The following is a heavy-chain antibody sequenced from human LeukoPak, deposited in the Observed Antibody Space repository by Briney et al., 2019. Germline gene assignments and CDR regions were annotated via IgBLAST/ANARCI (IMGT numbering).Heavy chain of an antibody. D-gene: IGHD1-1*01. CDR2: IYTSGST. CDR1: GGSISSGSYY. J-gene: IGHJ6*03. CDR3: ARAPTTYYYYYMDV. V-gene: IGHV4-61*02. Sequence: SETLSLTCTVSGGSISSGSYYWSWIRQPAGKGLEWIGRIYTSGSTNYNPSLKSRVTISVDTSKNQFSLKLSSVTAADTAVYYCARAPTTYYYYYMDVWGKGTTVTVSS.